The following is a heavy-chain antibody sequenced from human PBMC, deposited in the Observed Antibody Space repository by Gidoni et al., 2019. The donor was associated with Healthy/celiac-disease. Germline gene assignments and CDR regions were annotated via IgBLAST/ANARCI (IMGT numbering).Heavy chain of an antibody. CDR2: IYYSGST. V-gene: IGHV4-59*01. CDR3: ARDQMGDEAGPDYYYYYGMDV. D-gene: IGHD3-16*01. CDR1: GGSISSYY. J-gene: IGHJ6*02. Sequence: QVQLQESGPGLVKPSETLSLTCPVSGGSISSYYWRWIRQPPGKGLEWIGYIYYSGSTNYNPSLKSRVTRAVDTSKNQFSLKLSSVTAADTAVYYCARDQMGDEAGPDYYYYYGMDVWGQGTTVTVSS.